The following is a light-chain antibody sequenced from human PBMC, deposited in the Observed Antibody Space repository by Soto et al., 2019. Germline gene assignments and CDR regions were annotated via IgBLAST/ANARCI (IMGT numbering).Light chain of an antibody. CDR1: QSVSSY. V-gene: IGKV3-11*01. Sequence: EIVLTQSPATLSLSPGDRATLSCRASQSVSSYLAWYQQKPGQAPRLLIYEASNRATGIPARFSGSGSGTDFTLTIPTLEPEDFAVYYCQQRSNWPSTFGGGTKVEIK. J-gene: IGKJ4*01. CDR2: EAS. CDR3: QQRSNWPST.